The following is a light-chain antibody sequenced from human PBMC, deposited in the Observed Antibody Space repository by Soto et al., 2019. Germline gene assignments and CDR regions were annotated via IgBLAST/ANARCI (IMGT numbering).Light chain of an antibody. V-gene: IGKV1-5*01. CDR1: QSISSW. CDR3: QQSYRTPTT. Sequence: DIQMTQSPSTLSASVGDRVTITCRASQSISSWLAWYQQKPGKAPKLLIYDASSLESGVPSRFSGSGSGTDFTLPIRSLQPEDFATYYCQQSYRTPTTFGQGTRLEI. J-gene: IGKJ5*01. CDR2: DAS.